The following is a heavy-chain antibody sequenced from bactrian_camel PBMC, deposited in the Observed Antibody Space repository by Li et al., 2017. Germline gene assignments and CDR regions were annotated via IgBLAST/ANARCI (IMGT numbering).Heavy chain of an antibody. CDR1: GFNFEDSD. Sequence: EVQLVESGGGSVQNGGSLRLSCTTSGFNFEDSDFGWYRQAPGKECVLVSNILRDGSARYADSVKGRFTISFDNAKNTLFLQMNSLKPEDTAMYYCAAGRPKYNGMRTSADFDYWGQGTQVTVS. CDR3: AAGRPKYNGMRTSADFDY. V-gene: IGHV3S66*01. D-gene: IGHD2*01. CDR2: NILRDGSA. J-gene: IGHJ6*01.